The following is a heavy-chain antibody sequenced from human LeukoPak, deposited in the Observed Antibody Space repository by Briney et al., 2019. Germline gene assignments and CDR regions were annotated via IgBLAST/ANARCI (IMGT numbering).Heavy chain of an antibody. J-gene: IGHJ5*01. V-gene: IGHV4-39*07. Sequence: SETLSLTCSVSGGSISRSSDYWGWIRQSPGEGLEWIGTIYYDGSTYYNPSLKSRVTISMDTSKNQFSLNLSSVTAADTAVYYCTRDSQLEWFYSWGQGTLVTVSS. CDR2: IYYDGST. CDR3: TRDSQLEWFYS. CDR1: GGSISRSSDY. D-gene: IGHD3-10*01.